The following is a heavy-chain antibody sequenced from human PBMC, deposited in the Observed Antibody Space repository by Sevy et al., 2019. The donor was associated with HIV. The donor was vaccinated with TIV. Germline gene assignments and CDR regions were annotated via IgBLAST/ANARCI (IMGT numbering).Heavy chain of an antibody. CDR1: GFTFSNAW. J-gene: IGHJ4*02. Sequence: GGSLRLSCVASGFTFSNAWMSWVRQAPGKGLEWVGRIKSKTDGATRDFAAPVKGRFTISRDDSKNTLYMQMDRLRTEDTAVYYWAAGTGRSDFDYWGQGTVVTVSS. V-gene: IGHV3-15*01. CDR3: AAGTGRSDFDY. D-gene: IGHD1-1*01. CDR2: IKSKTDGATR.